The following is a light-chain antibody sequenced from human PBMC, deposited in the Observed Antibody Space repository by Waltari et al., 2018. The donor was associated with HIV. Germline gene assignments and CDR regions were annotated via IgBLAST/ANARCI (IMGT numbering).Light chain of an antibody. Sequence: QSVLTQPPSASGTPGQRVTISCSGSSSNIGRNYVYWYQQLPRTAPKPLSQRNKRRPSGVPDRFSGSKSGTSVSLAISGLRSEDEADYYCAAWDDRLSGWVFGGGTKLTV. V-gene: IGLV1-47*01. CDR3: AAWDDRLSGWV. CDR2: RNK. CDR1: SSNIGRNY. J-gene: IGLJ3*02.